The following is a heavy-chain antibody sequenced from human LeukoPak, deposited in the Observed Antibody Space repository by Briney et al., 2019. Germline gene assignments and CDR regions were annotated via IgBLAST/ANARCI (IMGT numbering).Heavy chain of an antibody. CDR3: AKLGLHPKVYFDY. Sequence: GGSLRLSCVASGFTFSSYAMSWVRQAPGKGLEWVSAISGSGAYTYYADSVKGRFTISRDNSKNTLYLQMNSLRAEDTAVYYCAKLGLHPKVYFDYWGQGTLVTVSS. J-gene: IGHJ4*02. D-gene: IGHD4-11*01. CDR2: ISGSGAYT. CDR1: GFTFSSYA. V-gene: IGHV3-23*01.